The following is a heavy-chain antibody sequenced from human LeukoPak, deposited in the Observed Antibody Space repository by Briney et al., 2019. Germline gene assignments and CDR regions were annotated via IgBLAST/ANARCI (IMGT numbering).Heavy chain of an antibody. CDR3: AKGLGAARGTNAFDI. J-gene: IGHJ3*02. CDR1: GFTFDDYA. Sequence: PGGSLRLSCAASGFTFDDYAMHWVRQAPGKGLEWVSGISWSSGSIGCADSVKGRFTISRDNAKNSLYLQMSSLRAEDMALYYCAKGLGAARGTNAFDIWGQGTMVTVSS. D-gene: IGHD6-6*01. CDR2: ISWSSGSI. V-gene: IGHV3-9*03.